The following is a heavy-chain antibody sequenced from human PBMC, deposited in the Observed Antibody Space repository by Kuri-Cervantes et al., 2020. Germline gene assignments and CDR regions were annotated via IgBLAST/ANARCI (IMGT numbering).Heavy chain of an antibody. D-gene: IGHD6-19*01. CDR1: GFTFSSYG. J-gene: IGHJ4*02. CDR2: IWYDGSNK. V-gene: IGHV3-33*01. Sequence: GGSLRLSCAASGFTFSSYGMHWVRQAPGKGLEWVAVIWYDGSNKYYADSVKGRFTISRDNSKNTLYLQMNSLRAEDTAVYYCVGEGAGIAVAEESYWGQGTLVTVSS. CDR3: VGEGAGIAVAEESY.